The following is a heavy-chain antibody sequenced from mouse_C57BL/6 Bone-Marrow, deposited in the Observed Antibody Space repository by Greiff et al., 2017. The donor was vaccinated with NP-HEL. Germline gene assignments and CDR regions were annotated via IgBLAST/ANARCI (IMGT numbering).Heavy chain of an antibody. D-gene: IGHD1-2*01. CDR3: ARPFMTLLYYFDY. V-gene: IGHV4-1*01. Sequence: DKFIISRDNAKNTLYLQMSKVRSEDTALYYCARPFMTLLYYFDYWGQGTTLTVSS. J-gene: IGHJ2*01.